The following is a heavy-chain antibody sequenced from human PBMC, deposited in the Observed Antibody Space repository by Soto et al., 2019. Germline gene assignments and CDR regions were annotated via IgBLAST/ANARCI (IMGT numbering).Heavy chain of an antibody. CDR1: GFTFSSYG. D-gene: IGHD1-7*01. CDR2: IWYDGSNK. Sequence: PGGSLRLSCAASGFTFSSYGMHWVRQAPGKGLEWVAVIWYDGSNKYYADSVKGRFTISRDNSKNTLYLQMNSLRAEDTAVYYCARDLQTGTKYYYYGMDVWGQGTKVTVS. V-gene: IGHV3-33*01. J-gene: IGHJ6*02. CDR3: ARDLQTGTKYYYYGMDV.